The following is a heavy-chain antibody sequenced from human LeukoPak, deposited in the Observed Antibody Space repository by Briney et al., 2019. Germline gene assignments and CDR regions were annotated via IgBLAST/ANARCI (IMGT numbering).Heavy chain of an antibody. V-gene: IGHV3-21*01. CDR3: ARGLYDGLYYYDSSGPTDY. Sequence: GGSLRLSCAASGFTFSSYSMNWVRQAPGKGLEWVSSISSSSSYIYYADSVKGRFTISRDNAKNSLYLQMNSLRAEDTAVYYCARGLYDGLYYYDSSGPTDYWGQGTLVTVSS. D-gene: IGHD3-22*01. CDR2: ISSSSSYI. J-gene: IGHJ4*02. CDR1: GFTFSSYS.